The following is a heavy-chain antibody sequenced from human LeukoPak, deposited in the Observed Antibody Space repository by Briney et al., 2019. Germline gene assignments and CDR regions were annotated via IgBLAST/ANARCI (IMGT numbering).Heavy chain of an antibody. J-gene: IGHJ4*02. CDR2: ISGSGGGT. CDR3: AKAFSSSWYGFGY. V-gene: IGHV3-23*01. D-gene: IGHD6-13*01. CDR1: GFTFTNYA. Sequence: GSLRLSCAASGFTFTNYAMTWVRQAPGKGLEWVSGISGSGGGTYYTDSVKGRFTISRDNSKNTLYLQMNSLRPEDTAIYYCAKAFSSSWYGFGYWGQGTLVTVSS.